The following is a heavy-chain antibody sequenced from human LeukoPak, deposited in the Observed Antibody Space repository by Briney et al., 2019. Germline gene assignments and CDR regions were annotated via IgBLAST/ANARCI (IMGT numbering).Heavy chain of an antibody. CDR2: INPNNGGT. J-gene: IGHJ3*02. CDR3: ARDPLTGYEVFDI. CDR1: GYTFTGYY. V-gene: IGHV1-2*02. D-gene: IGHD3-9*01. Sequence: ASVKGSCKASGYTFTGYYMHWVRQAPGQGLEWMGWINPNNGGTTYAQRFQGRVTMTRDTSISTAYMELSRLTSDDTAVYYCARDPLTGYEVFDIWGQETMVTLSS.